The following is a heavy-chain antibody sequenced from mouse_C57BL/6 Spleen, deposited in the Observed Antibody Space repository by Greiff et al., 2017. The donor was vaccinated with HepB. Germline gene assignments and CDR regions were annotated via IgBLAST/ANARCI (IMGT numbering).Heavy chain of an antibody. CDR3: ARSELRLPYWYFDV. J-gene: IGHJ1*03. CDR2: IYPGDGDT. V-gene: IGHV1-82*01. Sequence: QVQLQHSGPELVKPGASVKISCKASGYAFSSSWMNWVKQRPGKGLEWIGRIYPGDGDTNYNGKFKGKATLTADKSSSTAYMQLSSLTSEDSAVYFCARSELRLPYWYFDVWGTGTTVTVSS. D-gene: IGHD3-2*02. CDR1: GYAFSSSW.